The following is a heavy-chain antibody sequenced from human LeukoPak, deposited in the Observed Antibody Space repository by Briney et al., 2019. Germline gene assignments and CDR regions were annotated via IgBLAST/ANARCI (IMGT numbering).Heavy chain of an antibody. D-gene: IGHD4-11*01. CDR2: INPSGGST. Sequence: ASVKVSCKASGYTFTSYDINWVRQAPGQGLEWMGIINPSGGSTSHAQKFQGRVTMTRDTSTSTVYMELSSLRSEDTAVYYCARDSNPRIYYYMDVWGKGTTVTVSS. V-gene: IGHV1-46*01. CDR3: ARDSNPRIYYYMDV. J-gene: IGHJ6*03. CDR1: GYTFTSYD.